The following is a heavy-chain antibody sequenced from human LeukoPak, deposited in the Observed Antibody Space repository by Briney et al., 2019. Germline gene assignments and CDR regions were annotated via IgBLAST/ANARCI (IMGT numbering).Heavy chain of an antibody. D-gene: IGHD6-13*01. CDR1: GGSISSGDYY. J-gene: IGHJ4*02. CDR3: ARGAYGVYGSTWYYFDY. Sequence: SETLSLTCTVSGGSISSGDYYWSWIRQPPGKGLEWIGYIYYSGSTYYNPSLKSRVTISIDTSKNQFSLKLTSVTAADTAVYYCARGAYGVYGSTWYYFDYWGQGTLVTVSS. CDR2: IYYSGST. V-gene: IGHV4-30-4*01.